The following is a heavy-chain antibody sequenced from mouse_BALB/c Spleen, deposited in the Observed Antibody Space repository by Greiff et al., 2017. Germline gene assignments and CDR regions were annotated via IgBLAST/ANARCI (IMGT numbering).Heavy chain of an antibody. Sequence: EVKLMESGGGLVQPGGSLKLSCAASGFTFSSYYMSWVRQTPEKRLELVAAINSNGGSTYYPDTVKGRFTISRDNAKNTLYLQMSSLKSEDTALYYCARHDRYGNYGAYWGQGTLVTVSA. CDR1: GFTFSSYY. V-gene: IGHV5-6-2*01. D-gene: IGHD2-10*02. CDR3: ARHDRYGNYGAY. CDR2: INSNGGST. J-gene: IGHJ3*01.